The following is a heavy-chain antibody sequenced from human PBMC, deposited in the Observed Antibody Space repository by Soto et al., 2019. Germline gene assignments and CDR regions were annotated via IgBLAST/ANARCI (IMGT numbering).Heavy chain of an antibody. J-gene: IGHJ3*02. CDR3: TIGSWSGEVFDI. CDR2: IIPMLGVR. Sequence: VQLVQSGAEVKKPGSSVKVSCKDSGGTFSTYSMFWVRQAPGQGLEWMGRIIPMLGVRNYAQRFQDRVTIIADNSTVTVHMELSSLRSEDTALYYCTIGSWSGEVFDIWGQGTMVTVSS. D-gene: IGHD2-21*01. V-gene: IGHV1-69*02. CDR1: GGTFSTYS.